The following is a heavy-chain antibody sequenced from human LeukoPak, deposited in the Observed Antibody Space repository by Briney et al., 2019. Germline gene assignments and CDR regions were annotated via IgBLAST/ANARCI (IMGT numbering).Heavy chain of an antibody. Sequence: ASVKVSCKASGYTFTSYGISWVRQAPGQGLEWMGWISAYNGNTNCAQKLQGRVTMTTDTSTSTAYMELRSLRSDDTAVYYCARGPRSIVGATDGIDYWGQGTLVTVSS. J-gene: IGHJ4*02. CDR1: GYTFTSYG. CDR2: ISAYNGNT. D-gene: IGHD1-26*01. CDR3: ARGPRSIVGATDGIDY. V-gene: IGHV1-18*01.